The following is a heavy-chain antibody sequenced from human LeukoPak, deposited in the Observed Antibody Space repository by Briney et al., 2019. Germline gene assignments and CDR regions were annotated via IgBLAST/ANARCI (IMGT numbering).Heavy chain of an antibody. J-gene: IGHJ6*02. V-gene: IGHV3-30-3*01. Sequence: GGSLRLSCAASGFTFSSYAMHWVRQAPGKGLEWVAVISYDGGNKYYADSVKGRFTISRDNSKNTLYLQMNSLRAEDTAVYYCAGDWRGSSWYVPNPRGYYYYYYGMDVWGQGTTVTVSS. CDR1: GFTFSSYA. D-gene: IGHD6-13*01. CDR2: ISYDGGNK. CDR3: AGDWRGSSWYVPNPRGYYYYYYGMDV.